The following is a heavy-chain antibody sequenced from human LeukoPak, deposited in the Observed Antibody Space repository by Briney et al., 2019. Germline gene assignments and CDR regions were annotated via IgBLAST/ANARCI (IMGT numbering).Heavy chain of an antibody. CDR2: IIPIFGTA. CDR3: ARTPYSSGWNYFDY. Sequence: XSVKVSCKASGGTFSSYAISWVRQAPGQGLEWMGGIIPIFGTANYAQKFQGRVTITADESTSTAYMELSSLRSEDTAVYYCARTPYSSGWNYFDYWGQGTLVTVSS. CDR1: GGTFSSYA. V-gene: IGHV1-69*13. J-gene: IGHJ4*02. D-gene: IGHD6-19*01.